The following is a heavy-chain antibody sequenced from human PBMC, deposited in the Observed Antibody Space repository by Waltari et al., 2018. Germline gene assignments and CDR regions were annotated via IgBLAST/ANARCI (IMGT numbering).Heavy chain of an antibody. CDR3: TRDLYGSGGDWFDP. CDR2: IGGTHSNI. J-gene: IGHJ5*02. Sequence: EVRLAESGGGLVKPGGSRSLSGTASGFAFRDYDMNWVRQAPGTGLEWVSSIGGTHSNIFYADSVKGRFTVSRDNAKNSLYFQMDNLRAEDSGLYYCTRDLYGSGGDWFDPWGQGTLVTVSS. D-gene: IGHD3-10*01. V-gene: IGHV3-21*01. CDR1: GFAFRDYD.